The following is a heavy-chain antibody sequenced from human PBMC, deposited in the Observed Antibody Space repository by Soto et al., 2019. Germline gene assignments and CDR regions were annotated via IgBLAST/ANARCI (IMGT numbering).Heavy chain of an antibody. CDR1: GYTFTNYA. CDR2: INAGNGNT. V-gene: IGHV1-3*01. J-gene: IGHJ1*01. CDR3: AREFQSRSSIWREHFQP. D-gene: IGHD6-13*01. Sequence: QVQLVQSGAEVKEPGASVKVSCKASGYTFTNYAMHWVRQAPGQRLEWMGWINAGNGNTGYSQKFQGRVTFTRDTSXSXXSMELSSLRSEDTAVYYCAREFQSRSSIWREHFQPWGQGTLVTVSS.